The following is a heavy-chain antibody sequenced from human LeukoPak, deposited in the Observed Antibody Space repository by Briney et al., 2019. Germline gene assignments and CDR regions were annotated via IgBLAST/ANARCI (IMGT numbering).Heavy chain of an antibody. J-gene: IGHJ4*02. V-gene: IGHV3-30*02. CDR2: IRNDGSNK. CDR1: GFTFSSYG. Sequence: GGSLRLSCAASGFTFSSYGMHWVRQAPGKGLEWVAFIRNDGSNKYYADSVRGRFTISRDNSKNTLYLQMNSLRVEDTAVYYCAKGPVPYDFWSGYALDYWGQGTLVTVSS. CDR3: AKGPVPYDFWSGYALDY. D-gene: IGHD3-3*01.